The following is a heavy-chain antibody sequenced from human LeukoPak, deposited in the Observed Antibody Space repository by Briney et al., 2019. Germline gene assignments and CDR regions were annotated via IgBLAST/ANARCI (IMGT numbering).Heavy chain of an antibody. CDR3: ASGGSGYDLDY. V-gene: IGHV3-30*04. D-gene: IGHD5-12*01. CDR1: GFTFSSYA. J-gene: IGHJ4*02. CDR2: ISYDGSNK. Sequence: GRSLRLPCAASGFTFSSYAMHWVRQAPGKGLEWVAVISYDGSNKYYADSVKGRFTISRDNSKNTLYLQMNSLRAEDTAVYYCASGGSGYDLDYWGQGTLVTVSS.